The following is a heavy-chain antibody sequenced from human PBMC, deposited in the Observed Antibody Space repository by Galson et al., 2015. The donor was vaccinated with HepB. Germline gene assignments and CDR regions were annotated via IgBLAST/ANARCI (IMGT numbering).Heavy chain of an antibody. J-gene: IGHJ4*02. V-gene: IGHV3-30*18. D-gene: IGHD3-10*01. Sequence: SLRLSCAGSGFIFSTYAMHWVRQAPGKGLEWVAVISHDGSSKYYADSVKGRFTISRDNSKNTLYLQMNSLRAEDTAVYLCAKEDVYYSSGSYYNAPYYFDHWGQGTLVTVSS. CDR2: ISHDGSSK. CDR3: AKEDVYYSSGSYYNAPYYFDH. CDR1: GFIFSTYA.